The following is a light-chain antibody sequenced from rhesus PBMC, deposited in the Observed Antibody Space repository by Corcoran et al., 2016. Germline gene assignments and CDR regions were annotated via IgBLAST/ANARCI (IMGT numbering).Light chain of an antibody. CDR2: GAS. Sequence: QVILTQSPATLSLSPGERATLSCRASQSVSSYLAWYQQKPGQAPRLLIYGASSRATGIPDRFSGSWSGTEFTLTISSLEPEDFAVYHCQKYSSSPLTFGGGTKVEIK. CDR3: QKYSSSPLT. V-gene: IGKV3-53*01. CDR1: QSVSSY. J-gene: IGKJ4*01.